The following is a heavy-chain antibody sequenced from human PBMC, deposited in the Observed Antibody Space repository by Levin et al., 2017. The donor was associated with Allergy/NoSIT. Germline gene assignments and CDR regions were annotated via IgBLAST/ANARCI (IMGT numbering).Heavy chain of an antibody. CDR3: ARGPDNYYGVDV. CDR2: INSAGSTT. J-gene: IGHJ6*02. CDR1: GFTFSSYL. V-gene: IGHV3-74*01. Sequence: VGSLRLSCAASGFTFSSYLMHWVRQAPGKGLVWVSRINSAGSTTTYADSVKGRFTISRDNAKNTLYLQMNSLRAEDTAVYYCARGPDNYYGVDVWGQGTTVTVSS.